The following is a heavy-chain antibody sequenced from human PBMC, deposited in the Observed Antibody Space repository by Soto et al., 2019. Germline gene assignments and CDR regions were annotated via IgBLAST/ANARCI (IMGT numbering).Heavy chain of an antibody. CDR3: ARVFSDSSSFFDP. J-gene: IGHJ5*02. D-gene: IGHD6-13*01. V-gene: IGHV4-31*03. CDR1: GGSISSGGYY. CDR2: IYYSGRT. Sequence: SETLSLTCTVSGGSISSGGYYWSWIRQHPGKGLEWIGYIYYSGRTYYNPSLKSRVTISVDTSKNQSSLKLSSVTAADTAVYYCARVFSDSSSFFDPWGQGTLVTVSS.